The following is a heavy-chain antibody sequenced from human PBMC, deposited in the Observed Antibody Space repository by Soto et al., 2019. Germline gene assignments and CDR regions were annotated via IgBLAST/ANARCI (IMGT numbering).Heavy chain of an antibody. V-gene: IGHV1-18*01. CDR3: ARDRGIAARHDAFDI. D-gene: IGHD6-6*01. CDR2: ISAYNGNT. J-gene: IGHJ3*02. Sequence: ASVKVSCKASGYTFSSSDINWVRQAPGQGLEWMGWISAYNGNTNYAQKLQGRVTMTTDTSTSTAYMELRSLRSEDTAVYYCARDRGIAARHDAFDIWGQGTMVTVSS. CDR1: GYTFSSSD.